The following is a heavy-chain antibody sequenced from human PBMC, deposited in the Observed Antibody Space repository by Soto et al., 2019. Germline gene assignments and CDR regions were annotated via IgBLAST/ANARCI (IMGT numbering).Heavy chain of an antibody. CDR2: INPFDGSR. Sequence: QVELVQSGAEVKKPGASVKVSCKASGYIFTSYYLHWVRQAPGQGLEWMGWINPFDGSRMFAQSFQGRVTVNRDKSTSTVYLELSGLRSDDTAVYYCSRVDPGETSPFDHWGQGTLVTVSS. CDR3: SRVDPGETSPFDH. D-gene: IGHD3-10*01. CDR1: GYIFTSYY. V-gene: IGHV1-46*03. J-gene: IGHJ4*02.